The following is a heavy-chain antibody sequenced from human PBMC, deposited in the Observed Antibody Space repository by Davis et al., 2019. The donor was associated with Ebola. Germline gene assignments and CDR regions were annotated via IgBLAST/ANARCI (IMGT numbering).Heavy chain of an antibody. V-gene: IGHV1-69*04. J-gene: IGHJ4*02. CDR2: IIPILGIA. D-gene: IGHD7-27*01. CDR1: GGTFSSYA. CDR3: ARSTSRANWGPPDFDY. Sequence: SVKVSCKASGGTFSSYAISWVRQAPGQGLEWMGRIIPILGIANYAQKFQGRVTITADKSTSTAYMELSSLRSEDTAVYYCARSTSRANWGPPDFDYWGQGTLVTVSS.